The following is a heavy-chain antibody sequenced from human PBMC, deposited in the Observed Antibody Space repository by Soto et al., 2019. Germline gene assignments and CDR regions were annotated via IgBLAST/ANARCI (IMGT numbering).Heavy chain of an antibody. CDR2: ISGSGGST. CDR3: ARAYYYGSGRLTEDY. Sequence: GGSLRLSCAAPGFTFSSYAMSWVRQAPGKGLEWVSAISGSGGSTYYADSVKGRFTISRDNSKNTLYLQMNSLRAEDTAVYYCARAYYYGSGRLTEDYWGQGTLVTVSS. CDR1: GFTFSSYA. J-gene: IGHJ4*02. V-gene: IGHV3-23*01. D-gene: IGHD3-10*01.